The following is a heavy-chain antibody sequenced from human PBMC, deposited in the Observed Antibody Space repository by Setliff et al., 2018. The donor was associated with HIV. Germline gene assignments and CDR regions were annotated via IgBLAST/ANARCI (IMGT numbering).Heavy chain of an antibody. J-gene: IGHJ5*02. CDR2: LYYSGST. Sequence: SETLSLTCTVSGGSIRSSSYYWGWIRQPPGKGLEWIGRLYYSGSTYYNPSLKSRVTISVDTSKNQFSLKLSSVTAADTAVYYCVRGGDSSSWYWGRWFDPWGQGTLVTVSS. CDR1: GGSIRSSSYY. CDR3: VRGGDSSSWYWGRWFDP. D-gene: IGHD6-13*01. V-gene: IGHV4-39*01.